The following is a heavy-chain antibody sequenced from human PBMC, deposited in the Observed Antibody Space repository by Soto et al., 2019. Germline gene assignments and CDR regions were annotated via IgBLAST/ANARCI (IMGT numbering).Heavy chain of an antibody. CDR1: GFTFSSYG. CDR3: AKDRRAFDYYYGMDV. D-gene: IGHD3-3*02. Sequence: PGGSLRLSCAASGFTFSSYGMHWVRQAPGKGLEWVAVISYDGSNKYYADSVKGRFTISRDNSKNTLYLQMNSLRAEDTAVYYCAKDRRAFDYYYGMDVWGQGTTVTVSS. V-gene: IGHV3-30*18. CDR2: ISYDGSNK. J-gene: IGHJ6*02.